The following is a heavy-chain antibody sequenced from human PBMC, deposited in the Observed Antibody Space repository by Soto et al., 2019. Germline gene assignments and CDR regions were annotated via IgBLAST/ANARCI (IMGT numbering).Heavy chain of an antibody. D-gene: IGHD3-22*01. CDR2: IYYSGST. CDR3: ARRLAHYYDSSGYYHLGWFDT. CDR1: GGSISSSSYY. J-gene: IGHJ5*02. V-gene: IGHV4-39*01. Sequence: PSETLSLTCTVSGGSISSSSYYWGWIRQPPGKGLEWIGSIYYSGSTYYNPSLKSRVTISVDTSKNQFSLKLSSVTAADTAVYYCARRLAHYYDSSGYYHLGWFDTWGQGTLVTVSS.